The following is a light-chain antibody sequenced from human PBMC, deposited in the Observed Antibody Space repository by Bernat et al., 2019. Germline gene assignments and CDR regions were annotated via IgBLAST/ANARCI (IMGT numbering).Light chain of an antibody. J-gene: IGLJ3*02. CDR3: SGWDDSLNGWV. CDR1: TANVGSNT. CDR2: YHN. Sequence: QSVLTQPPSASGTPGQTVNISCSGSTANVGSNTVNWYQQVPGTAPKLLIYYHNKRPSGVPERISGSKSGTSASLAISGLQYDDEADYFCSGWDDSLNGWVFGGGTKLTVL. V-gene: IGLV1-44*01.